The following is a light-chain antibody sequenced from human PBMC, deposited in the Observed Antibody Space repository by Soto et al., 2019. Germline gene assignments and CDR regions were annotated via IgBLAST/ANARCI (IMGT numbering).Light chain of an antibody. CDR3: CPYSIGSPHWV. CDR2: DVS. J-gene: IGLJ1*01. V-gene: IGLV2-14*03. CDR1: SSDVGGYNY. Sequence: QSVLTQPASVSGSPGQSITISCTGTSSDVGGYNYVSWYQHHPGKAPKLIIFDVSDRPSGISERFSASKSGIAASLTISGLQAEDEADYYWCPYSIGSPHWVFGTGTKVTVL.